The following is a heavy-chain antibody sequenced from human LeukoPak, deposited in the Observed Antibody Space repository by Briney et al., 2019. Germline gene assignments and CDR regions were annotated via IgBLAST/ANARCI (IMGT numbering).Heavy chain of an antibody. CDR2: ISNSGTT. Sequence: GGSLRLSCAASGFSVSNNHVTWVRQAPGKGLEWVSVISNSGTTYYADSVKGRLTISRDNSKNTVYLQMNSLRAEDTAVYYCAGFGGNSFWGPGTLVTVSS. CDR1: GFSVSNNH. J-gene: IGHJ4*02. D-gene: IGHD4-23*01. V-gene: IGHV3-66*01. CDR3: AGFGGNSF.